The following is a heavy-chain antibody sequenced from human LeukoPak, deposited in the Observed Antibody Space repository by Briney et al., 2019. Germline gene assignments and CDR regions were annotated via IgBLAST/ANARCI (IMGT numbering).Heavy chain of an antibody. CDR1: GGSFSGYY. CDR2: INHSGST. Sequence: ASETLSLTCAVYGGSFSGYYWSWIRQPPGKGLEWIGEINHSGSTNYNPSLKSRVTISVGTSKNQFSLKLSSVTAADTAVYYCARRATVTTGGWFDPWGQGTLVTVSS. J-gene: IGHJ5*02. CDR3: ARRATVTTGGWFDP. V-gene: IGHV4-34*01. D-gene: IGHD4-11*01.